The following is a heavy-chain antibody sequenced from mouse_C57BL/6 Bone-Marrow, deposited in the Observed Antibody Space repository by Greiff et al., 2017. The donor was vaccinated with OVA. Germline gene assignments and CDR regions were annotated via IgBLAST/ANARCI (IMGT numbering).Heavy chain of an antibody. CDR2: INPNNGGT. Sequence: EVQLHQSGPELVKPGASVQISCKASGYTFTDSYMNWVKQSHGQSLEWIGAINPNNGGTSYNQKFKGKATLTVDKSSSTAYMELRSLTSEDSAVYYCARGGRDCGVWGTGTTVTVSS. CDR1: GYTFTDSY. V-gene: IGHV1-26*01. CDR3: ARGGRDCGV. J-gene: IGHJ1*03.